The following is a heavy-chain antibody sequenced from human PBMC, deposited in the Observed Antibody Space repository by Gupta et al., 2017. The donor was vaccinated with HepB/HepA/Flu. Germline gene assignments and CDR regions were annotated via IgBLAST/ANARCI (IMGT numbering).Heavy chain of an antibody. CDR1: GGSISSNSYC. CDR3: ARWGGNNYPFDY. J-gene: IGHJ4*02. Sequence: QAQLKESGPGLVKPSETLSLTCTVAGGSISSNSYCWGWIRQPPGKGLEWLGSICYSGNTYYNPSLKSRVAVSLDTSKNQFSLNLSSVTAADTTVYYCARWGGNNYPFDYWGQGTLVTVSS. D-gene: IGHD3-16*01. CDR2: ICYSGNT. V-gene: IGHV4-39*01.